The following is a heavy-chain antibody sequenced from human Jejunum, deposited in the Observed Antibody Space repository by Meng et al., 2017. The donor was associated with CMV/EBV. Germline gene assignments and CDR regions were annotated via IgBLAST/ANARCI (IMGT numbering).Heavy chain of an antibody. J-gene: IGHJ5*02. V-gene: IGHV3-11*05. Sequence: QVQLVESGGGLGKPGGSLTLSCAASEFTFSDYYMSWIRQAPGKGLEWISYISGNTKVTNYADSVKGRFTISRDNAKNSLYLQMSSLRGEDTAVYYRARAGLGHNSFDPWGQGTLVTVSS. D-gene: IGHD2-15*01. CDR2: ISGNTKVT. CDR1: EFTFSDYY. CDR3: ARAGLGHNSFDP.